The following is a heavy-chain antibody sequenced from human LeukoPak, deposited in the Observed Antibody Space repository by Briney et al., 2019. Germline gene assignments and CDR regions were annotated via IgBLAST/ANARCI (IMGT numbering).Heavy chain of an antibody. CDR1: GFTFSSYA. CDR2: ISGSGGST. J-gene: IGHJ4*02. V-gene: IGHV3-23*01. Sequence: GGSLRLSCAASGFTFSSYAMSWVRRAPGKGLEWVSAISGSGGSTYYADSVKGRFTISRDNSKNTLYLQMNSLRAEDTAVYYCAKSTTILVVPAAIEFDYWGQGTLVTVSS. CDR3: AKSTTILVVPAAIEFDY. D-gene: IGHD2-2*02.